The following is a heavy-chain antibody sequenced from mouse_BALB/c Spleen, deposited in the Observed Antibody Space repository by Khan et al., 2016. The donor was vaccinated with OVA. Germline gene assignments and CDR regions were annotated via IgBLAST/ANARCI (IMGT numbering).Heavy chain of an antibody. CDR1: GFTFSNYA. J-gene: IGHJ2*01. D-gene: IGHD1-1*01. V-gene: IGHV5-9-3*01. CDR2: ISSGGSYT. CDR3: ARTPGDDGSNYFDY. Sequence: EVELVESGGGLVKPGESLKVSCAASGFTFSNYAMSWVRQTPEKRLEWVATISSGGSYTYYPDSVKGRFTISSDTAKNTLYLQMSSLRSEDQARYFCARTPGDDGSNYFDYWGQGTTLTVSS.